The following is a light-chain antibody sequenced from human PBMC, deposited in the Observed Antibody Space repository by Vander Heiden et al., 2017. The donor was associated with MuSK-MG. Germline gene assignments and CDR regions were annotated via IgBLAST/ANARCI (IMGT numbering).Light chain of an antibody. CDR1: QSISSY. J-gene: IGKJ3*01. CDR2: AAS. Sequence: DIQMTQSPSSLSASVGDRVTITCRASQSISSYLNWYQQKPGKAPKLLIYAASSLQSGVPSRFSGSGSGTDFTLTISSLQPEDFATYYCQQTDSTLVVTFGHGTKVDIK. V-gene: IGKV1-39*01. CDR3: QQTDSTLVVT.